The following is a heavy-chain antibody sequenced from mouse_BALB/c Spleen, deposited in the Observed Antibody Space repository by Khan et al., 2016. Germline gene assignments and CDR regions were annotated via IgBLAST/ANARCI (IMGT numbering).Heavy chain of an antibody. CDR1: GFTFSSYG. V-gene: IGHV5-6-3*01. J-gene: IGHJ3*01. CDR2: INSNGGST. Sequence: EVELVESGGGLVQPGGSLKLSCAASGFTFSSYGMSWVRQTPDKRLELVATINSNGGSTYYPDSVKGRFTISRDNAKNTLYLQMSSLKSEDTAMYYCARGDYGRSYWFVYWRQGTLVTVSA. D-gene: IGHD1-1*01. CDR3: ARGDYGRSYWFVY.